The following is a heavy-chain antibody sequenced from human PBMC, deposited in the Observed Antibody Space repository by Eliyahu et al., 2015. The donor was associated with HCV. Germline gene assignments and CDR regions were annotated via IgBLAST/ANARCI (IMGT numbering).Heavy chain of an antibody. V-gene: IGHV4-39*01. J-gene: IGHJ5*02. Sequence: QLQLQESGPGLVKPSETLSLTCTXXGGXIXSSXYYWGWXRQPPGKGLXWIGSIYXSGSTYYNPSLKSRVTISVDTSKNQFSLKLSSVTAADTAVYYCARHPLEYQLPRSWFDPWGQGTLVTVSS. CDR1: GGXIXSSXYY. CDR2: IYXSGST. D-gene: IGHD2-2*01. CDR3: ARHPLEYQLPRSWFDP.